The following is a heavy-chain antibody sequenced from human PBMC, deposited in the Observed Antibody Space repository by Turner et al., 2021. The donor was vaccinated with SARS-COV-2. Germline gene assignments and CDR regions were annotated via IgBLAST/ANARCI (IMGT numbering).Heavy chain of an antibody. D-gene: IGHD2-2*01. CDR2: IIPIVGIA. J-gene: IGHJ4*02. CDR1: GGTFSSYT. Sequence: ASGGTFSSYTISWVRQAPGQGLEWMGRIIPIVGIANNAQKFQGRVTITADKSTSTAYMELSSLRSEDTAVYYCARDDCSSTSCLPGGYWGQGTLVTVSS. V-gene: IGHV1-69*04. CDR3: ARDDCSSTSCLPGGY.